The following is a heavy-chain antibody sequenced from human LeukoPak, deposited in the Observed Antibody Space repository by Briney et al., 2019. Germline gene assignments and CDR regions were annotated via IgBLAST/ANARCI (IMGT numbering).Heavy chain of an antibody. V-gene: IGHV1-46*01. CDR2: INPSGGST. CDR3: AREPRGDGFDY. CDR1: GYTFTSYY. J-gene: IGHJ4*02. D-gene: IGHD3-16*01. Sequence: VASVKVSCKASGYTFTSYYMHWVRQAPGQGLEWMGIINPSGGSTSYAQKFQGRVTMTRDTSTSTVYMELSSLRSEDTAAYYCAREPRGDGFDYWGQGTLVTVSS.